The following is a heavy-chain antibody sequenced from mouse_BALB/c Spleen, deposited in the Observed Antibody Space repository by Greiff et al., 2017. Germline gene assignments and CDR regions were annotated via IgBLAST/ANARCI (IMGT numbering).Heavy chain of an antibody. CDR1: GFTFSSYA. CDR2: ISSGGST. V-gene: IGHV5-6-5*01. J-gene: IGHJ3*01. Sequence: EVKLVESGGGLVKPGGSLKLSCAASGFTFSSYAMSWVRQTPEKRLEWVASISSGGSTYYPDSVKGRFTISRDNARNILYLQMSSLRSEDTAMYYCAREEYSSWFAYWGQGTLVTVSA. CDR3: AREEYSSWFAY. D-gene: IGHD5-2*01.